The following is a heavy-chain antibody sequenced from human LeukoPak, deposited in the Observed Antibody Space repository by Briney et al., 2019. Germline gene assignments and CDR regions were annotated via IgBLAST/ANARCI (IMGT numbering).Heavy chain of an antibody. V-gene: IGHV4-59*01. CDR3: ARGLGLNWSEYYFDY. CDR2: IYYSGST. D-gene: IGHD1-1*01. CDR1: GGSISSYY. J-gene: IGHJ4*02. Sequence: SETLSLTCTVSGGSISSYYWSWIRHPPGKGLEWIGYIYYSGSTNYNPSLTSRVTISVDTSKNQFSLKLSSVTAADTAVYYCARGLGLNWSEYYFDYWGQGTLVTVSS.